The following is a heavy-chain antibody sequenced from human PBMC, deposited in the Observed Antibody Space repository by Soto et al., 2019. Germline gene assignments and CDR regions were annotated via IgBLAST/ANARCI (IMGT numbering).Heavy chain of an antibody. D-gene: IGHD3-22*01. CDR1: GGSISSGGYS. J-gene: IGHJ6*02. Sequence: QLQLQESGSGLVKPSQTLSLTCAVSGGSISSGGYSWSWIRQPPGKGLEWIGYIYHSGSTYYNPSLKTRVTTSVDRSNNQSSLKLSSVIAADTAVYSSAGSGYYHNSGMDVWGQGTTVTVSS. CDR3: AGSGYYHNSGMDV. V-gene: IGHV4-30-2*01. CDR2: IYHSGST.